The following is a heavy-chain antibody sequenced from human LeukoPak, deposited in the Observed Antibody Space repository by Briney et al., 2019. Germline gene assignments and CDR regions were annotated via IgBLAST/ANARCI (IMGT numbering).Heavy chain of an antibody. CDR3: ARAYPTYYYDSSGYYFDY. D-gene: IGHD3-22*01. CDR1: GCTFTGYY. J-gene: IGHJ4*02. V-gene: IGHV1-2*02. CDR2: INPNSGGT. Sequence: ASVKVSCKDSGCTFTGYYMHWVRQAPGHGLEWMGWINPNSGGTNYAQKFQGRVTMTRDTSISTAYMELSRLRSDDTAVYYCARAYPTYYYDSSGYYFDYWGQGTLVTVSS.